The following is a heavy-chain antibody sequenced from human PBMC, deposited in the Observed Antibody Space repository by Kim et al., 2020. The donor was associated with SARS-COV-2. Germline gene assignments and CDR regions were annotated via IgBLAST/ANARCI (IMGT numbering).Heavy chain of an antibody. J-gene: IGHJ5*01. CDR2: IGDSGTR. CDR3: AKDGRGHGDYHWFDS. CDR1: GFIFNNYA. D-gene: IGHD4-17*01. Sequence: GGSLRLSCIASGFIFNNYAMNWVRQAPGKGLEWVSSIGDSGTRYYADSVKGRFTISRDNSKDTLYLQMDSLRAEDTALYYCAKDGRGHGDYHWFDSWGQGTLVTVSS. V-gene: IGHV3-23*01.